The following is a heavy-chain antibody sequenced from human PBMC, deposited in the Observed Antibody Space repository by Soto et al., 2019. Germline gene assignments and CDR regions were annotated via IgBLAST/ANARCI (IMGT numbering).Heavy chain of an antibody. CDR3: ARDLFHGYGDYSQAVYYYGMDV. Sequence: PGGSLRLSCAASGFTFSSYSMNWVRQAPGKGLEWVSYISSSSSTIYYADSVKGRFTISRDNAKNSLYLQMNSLRDEDTAVYYCARDLFHGYGDYSQAVYYYGMDVWGQGTTVTVSS. V-gene: IGHV3-48*02. J-gene: IGHJ6*02. D-gene: IGHD4-17*01. CDR2: ISSSSSTI. CDR1: GFTFSSYS.